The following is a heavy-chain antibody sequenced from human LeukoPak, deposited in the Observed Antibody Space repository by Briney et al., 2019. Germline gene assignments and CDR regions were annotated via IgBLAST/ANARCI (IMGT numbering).Heavy chain of an antibody. D-gene: IGHD3-3*01. J-gene: IGHJ6*03. CDR3: ARLAPRWSGYTSQTPNYYYYYYMDV. V-gene: IGHV4-34*01. Sequence: KPSETLSLTCAVYGGSFSGYYWSWIRQPPGKGLEWIGEINHSGSTNYNPSLKSRVTISVDTSKNQFSLKLSSVTAADTAVYYCARLAPRWSGYTSQTPNYYYYYYMDVWGRGTTVTVSS. CDR2: INHSGST. CDR1: GGSFSGYY.